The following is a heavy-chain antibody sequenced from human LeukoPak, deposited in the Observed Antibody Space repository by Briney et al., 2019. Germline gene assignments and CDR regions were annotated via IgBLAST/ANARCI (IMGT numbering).Heavy chain of an antibody. CDR1: GFTFSDYY. D-gene: IGHD6-13*01. CDR3: AKAKGGYSDAFDI. Sequence: PGGSLRLSCAASGFTFSDYYMTWIRQAPGKGLDWVSYISESGGTIHYADSVKGRFIISRDNAKNSLYLQMNSLRAEDMALYYCAKAKGGYSDAFDIWGQGTMVTVSS. CDR2: ISESGGTI. V-gene: IGHV3-11*01. J-gene: IGHJ3*02.